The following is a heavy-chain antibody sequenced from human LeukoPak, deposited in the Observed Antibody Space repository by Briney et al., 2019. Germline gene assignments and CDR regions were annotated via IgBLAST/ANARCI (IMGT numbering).Heavy chain of an antibody. V-gene: IGHV3-21*01. Sequence: GGSLRLSCAASGFTFSNYGMNWVRQAPGKGLEWVSSISSSSSYIYYADSVKGRFTISRDNAKNSLYLQMNSLRAEDTAMYYCARDWGSAITVAGTDYWGQGTLVTVSS. CDR1: GFTFSNYG. D-gene: IGHD6-19*01. J-gene: IGHJ4*02. CDR3: ARDWGSAITVAGTDY. CDR2: ISSSSSYI.